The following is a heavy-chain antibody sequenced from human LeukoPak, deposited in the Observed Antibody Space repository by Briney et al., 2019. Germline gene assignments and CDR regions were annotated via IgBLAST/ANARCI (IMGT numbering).Heavy chain of an antibody. CDR2: ISSSSSYI. CDR1: GFTLSRYS. CDR3: ARGSYCSSTSCLLFDY. V-gene: IGHV3-21*01. D-gene: IGHD2-2*01. J-gene: IGHJ4*02. Sequence: PGGSLRLSCAASGFTLSRYSMNWVRQAPGKGLEWVSSISSSSSYIYYADSVKGRFTISRDNAKNSLYLQMSSLRAEDTAVYYCARGSYCSSTSCLLFDYWGQGTLVTVSS.